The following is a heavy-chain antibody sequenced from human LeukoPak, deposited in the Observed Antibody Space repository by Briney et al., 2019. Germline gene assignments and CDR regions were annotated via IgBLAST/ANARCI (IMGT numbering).Heavy chain of an antibody. CDR1: GFTFSSYG. CDR3: ARGGGGKELLDY. Sequence: PGGSLRLSCAASGFTFSSYGMHWVRQAPGKGLEWVAVISYDGSNKYYADSVKGRFTISRDNSKNTLYLQMNSLRAEDTAVYYCARGGGGKELLDYWGQGTLVTVSS. CDR2: ISYDGSNK. V-gene: IGHV3-30*03. J-gene: IGHJ4*02. D-gene: IGHD4-23*01.